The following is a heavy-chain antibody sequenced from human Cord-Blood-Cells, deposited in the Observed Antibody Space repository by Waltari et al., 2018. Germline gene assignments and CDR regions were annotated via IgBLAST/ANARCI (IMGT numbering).Heavy chain of an antibody. CDR3: ARDPLDY. Sequence: VQLQQWGAGTLKPSETLALTCPVYGRSFSGYYWRGIRQPPGKGLVCIGEINHSGSTNYNPSLKSRVTISVDTSKNQFSLKLSSVTAADTAVYYCARDPLDYWGQGTLVTVSS. J-gene: IGHJ4*02. V-gene: IGHV4-34*01. CDR2: INHSGST. CDR1: GRSFSGYY.